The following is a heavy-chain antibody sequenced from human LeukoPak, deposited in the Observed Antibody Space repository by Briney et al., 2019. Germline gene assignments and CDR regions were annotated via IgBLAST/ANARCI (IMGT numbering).Heavy chain of an antibody. CDR1: GYTFTGYY. CDR3: ARDRGTMIADY. Sequence: ASVKVPCKASGYTFTGYYMHWVRQAPGQGLEWMGWINPNSGGTNYAQKFQGRVTMTRDTSTSTVYMGLSSLRSEDTAVYYCARDRGTMIADYWGQGTLVTVSS. J-gene: IGHJ4*02. CDR2: INPNSGGT. D-gene: IGHD3-22*01. V-gene: IGHV1-2*02.